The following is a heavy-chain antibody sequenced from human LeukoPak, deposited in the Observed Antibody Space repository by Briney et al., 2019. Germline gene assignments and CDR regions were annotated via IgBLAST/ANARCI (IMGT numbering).Heavy chain of an antibody. J-gene: IGHJ3*02. V-gene: IGHV1-24*01. CDR2: FDPEDGET. D-gene: IGHD6-19*01. CDR1: GYTLTELS. Sequence: GASVTASCKVSGYTLTELSMHWVRQAPGKGLEWMGGFDPEDGETIYAQKFQGRVTMTEDTSTDTAYMELSSLRSEDTAVYYCATDADSSGWSHDAFDIWGQGTMVTVSS. CDR3: ATDADSSGWSHDAFDI.